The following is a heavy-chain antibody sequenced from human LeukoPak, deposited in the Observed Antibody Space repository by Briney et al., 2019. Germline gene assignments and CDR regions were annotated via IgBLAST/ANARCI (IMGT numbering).Heavy chain of an antibody. D-gene: IGHD5-18*01. Sequence: PSETLSLTCALSVGSLSSSNWWSWVRPPPGKGREWSGEIYHSGSTNYNPSLKSRVTISVDKSKNQFSLKLSSVTAADTAVYYCARGVSGYSYGYVDYWGQGTLVTVSS. CDR1: VGSLSSSNW. J-gene: IGHJ4*02. CDR2: IYHSGST. V-gene: IGHV4-4*02. CDR3: ARGVSGYSYGYVDY.